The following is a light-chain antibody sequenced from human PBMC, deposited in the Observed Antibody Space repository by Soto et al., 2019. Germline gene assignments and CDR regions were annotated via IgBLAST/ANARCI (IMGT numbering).Light chain of an antibody. Sequence: QSVLTQPPSASGTPGQRVTISCSGSGSSIGTNTVNWYRQLPGTAPKLLIYGNNQRPSGVPDRFSGSKSGTSASLAISGLQTEDEADYYCAAWDGSLHNVLIGGGTKLTVL. CDR1: GSSIGTNT. V-gene: IGLV1-44*01. CDR3: AAWDGSLHNVL. J-gene: IGLJ2*01. CDR2: GNN.